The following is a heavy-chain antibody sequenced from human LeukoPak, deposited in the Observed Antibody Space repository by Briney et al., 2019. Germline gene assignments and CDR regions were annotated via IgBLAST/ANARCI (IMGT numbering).Heavy chain of an antibody. D-gene: IGHD1-26*01. J-gene: IGHJ4*02. CDR3: ARGRRGLPTAYYFDY. Sequence: GASVKVSCKASGYTFTSYYIHWVRQAPGQGLEWMGIINPSGGSTSYAEKFQGRVTMTRDTSTSTVYMELSSLRSEDTAVYYCARGRRGLPTAYYFDYWGQGTLVTVSS. CDR1: GYTFTSYY. CDR2: INPSGGST. V-gene: IGHV1-46*01.